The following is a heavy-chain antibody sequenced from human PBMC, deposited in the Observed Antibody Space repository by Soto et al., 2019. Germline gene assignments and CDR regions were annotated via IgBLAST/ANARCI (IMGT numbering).Heavy chain of an antibody. D-gene: IGHD6-19*01. Sequence: EVQLLESGGGLVQPGGSLRLSCAASGFTFSSYAMSWVRQAPGKGLEWVSAISGSGGTTYYADFVKGRFTFSRDNSKNTLYLQMNSLRAEDTAVYYCAKTANGWFSAFDIWGQGTMVTVSS. CDR3: AKTANGWFSAFDI. V-gene: IGHV3-23*01. CDR1: GFTFSSYA. J-gene: IGHJ3*02. CDR2: ISGSGGTT.